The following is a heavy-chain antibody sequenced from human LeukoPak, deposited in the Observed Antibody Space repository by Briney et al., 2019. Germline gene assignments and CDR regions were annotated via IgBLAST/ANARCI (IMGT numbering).Heavy chain of an antibody. D-gene: IGHD3-16*01. CDR2: IKSKVDGGTI. CDR3: STGGYYLDY. CDR1: GFTFSNAW. J-gene: IGHJ4*02. V-gene: IGHV3-15*07. Sequence: GGSLRLSCTASGFTFSNAWMNWVRQAPGKGLEWVGRIKSKVDGGTIDYAAPVKDRFSISRDDSKNTVYLQMNSLKTEDTGIYYCSTGGYYLDYWGQGTLVTVSS.